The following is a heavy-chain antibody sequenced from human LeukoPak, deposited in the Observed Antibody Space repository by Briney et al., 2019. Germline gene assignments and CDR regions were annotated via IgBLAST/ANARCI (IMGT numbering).Heavy chain of an antibody. CDR1: GFTFSSYAM. CDR3: ARGPSLGAHLDY. V-gene: IGHV4-4*02. Sequence: PGGSLRLSCAASGFTFSSYAMSWVRQAPGKGLEWIGEIYHYGTTNYNPSLKGRVTISVDKSKNQFSLKFNSVTAADTAVYYCARGPSLGAHLDYWGQGTLVTVSS. D-gene: IGHD1-26*01. J-gene: IGHJ4*02. CDR2: IYHYGTT.